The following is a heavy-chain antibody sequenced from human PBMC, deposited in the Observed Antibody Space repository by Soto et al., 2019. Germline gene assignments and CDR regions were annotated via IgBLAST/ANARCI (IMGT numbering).Heavy chain of an antibody. CDR1: GYTFTSYY. CDR3: ASGTLSLEGVIVHLDS. V-gene: IGHV1-46*03. CDR2: INPSGGST. D-gene: IGHD3-16*02. Sequence: QVQLVQSGAEVKKPGATVKVSCKASGYTFTSYYMHWVRQAPGQGLEWMGIINPSGGSTSYEQKSPRTVTMDRVTSRSTDYMERSRLRSEDTAVYYCASGTLSLEGVIVHLDSCGQGTLVTVSS. J-gene: IGHJ4*02.